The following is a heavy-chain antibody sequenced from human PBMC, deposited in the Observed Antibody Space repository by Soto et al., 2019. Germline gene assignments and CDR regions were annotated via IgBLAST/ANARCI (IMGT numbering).Heavy chain of an antibody. CDR1: GDTLSKHG. V-gene: IGHV1-69*06. J-gene: IGHJ6*02. CDR3: AKSRVDVSWGLVDV. CDR2: ITPIFGTP. Sequence: QVQLVQSGAEVKKPGSSVKVSCKASGDTLSKHGVSWVRQAPGQGLEWMGGITPIFGTPTYAQRYQGTVTITADKSASTSHLELTSLRSDDSAVYYCAKSRVDVSWGLVDVWSQGTTVTASS. D-gene: IGHD1-26*01.